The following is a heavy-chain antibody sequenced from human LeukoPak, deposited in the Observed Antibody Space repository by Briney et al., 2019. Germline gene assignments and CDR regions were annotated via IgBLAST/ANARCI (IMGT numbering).Heavy chain of an antibody. CDR3: ARDGSPLWFGELFPSWERSSVAYYMDV. D-gene: IGHD3-10*01. Sequence: GGSLRLSCAASGFTFSSYSMNWVRQAPGKGLEWVSSISSSSSYIYYADSVKGRFTISRDNAKNSLYLQMNSLRAEDTAVYYCARDGSPLWFGELFPSWERSSVAYYMDVWGKGTTVTASS. CDR1: GFTFSSYS. CDR2: ISSSSSYI. V-gene: IGHV3-21*01. J-gene: IGHJ6*03.